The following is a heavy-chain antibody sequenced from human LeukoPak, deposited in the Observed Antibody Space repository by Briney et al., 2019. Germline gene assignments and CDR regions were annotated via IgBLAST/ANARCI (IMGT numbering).Heavy chain of an antibody. D-gene: IGHD6-19*01. V-gene: IGHV4-31*03. CDR1: GGSISSGGYY. CDR2: IYYSGST. Sequence: PSEILSLTCTVSGGSISSGGYYWSWIRQHPGKGLEWIGYIYYSGSTYYNPSLKSRVTISVDTSKNQFSLKLSSVTAADTAVYYCARRFRGSSGFDIWGQGTMVTVSS. J-gene: IGHJ3*02. CDR3: ARRFRGSSGFDI.